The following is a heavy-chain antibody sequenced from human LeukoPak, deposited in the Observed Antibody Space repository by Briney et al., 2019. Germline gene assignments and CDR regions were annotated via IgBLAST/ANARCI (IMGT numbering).Heavy chain of an antibody. D-gene: IGHD6-13*01. V-gene: IGHV1-2*02. J-gene: IGHJ6*02. Sequence: GASVKVSCKDSGYTFTGYFMHWVRQAPGQGLEWMGWINPNSGGTKYAQKFQGRVTMTRDTSIRPHYMELRRLRSDDTAVYNCARDIGADPSNYYYGMDVWGQGTTVTVSS. CDR2: INPNSGGT. CDR3: ARDIGADPSNYYYGMDV. CDR1: GYTFTGYF.